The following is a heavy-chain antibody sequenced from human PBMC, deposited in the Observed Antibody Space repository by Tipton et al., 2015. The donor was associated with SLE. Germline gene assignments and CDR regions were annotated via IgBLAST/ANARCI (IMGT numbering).Heavy chain of an antibody. CDR1: GFTFSSYA. CDR2: ISYDGSNK. J-gene: IGHJ4*02. Sequence: RSLRLSCAASGFTFSSYAMHWVRQAPGKGLEWVAVISYDGSNKYYADSVKGRFTISRDNSKNTLYLQMNSLRAEDTAVYYCARDFTIFGVVGYFDYWGQGTLVTVSS. D-gene: IGHD3-3*01. V-gene: IGHV3-30*04. CDR3: ARDFTIFGVVGYFDY.